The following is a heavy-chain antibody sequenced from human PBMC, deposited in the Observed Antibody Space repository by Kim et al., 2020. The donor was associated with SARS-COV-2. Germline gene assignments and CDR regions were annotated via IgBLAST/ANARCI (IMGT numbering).Heavy chain of an antibody. CDR3: ARRAAGIDW. J-gene: IGHJ4*02. V-gene: IGHV4-34*01. CDR2: GSN. D-gene: IGHD2-21*01. Sequence: GSNHYNPSLTSRVTLSVDTSKNQFSLKLTSVTAADTAIYYCARRAAGIDWWGQGTPVTVSS.